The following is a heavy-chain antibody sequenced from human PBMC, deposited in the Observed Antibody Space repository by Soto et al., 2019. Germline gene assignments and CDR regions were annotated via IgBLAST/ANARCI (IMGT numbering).Heavy chain of an antibody. CDR3: ATVPLVRSIAVAGTQWFDP. CDR2: FNPNNGET. CDR1: GYTFTGYY. J-gene: IGHJ5*02. D-gene: IGHD6-19*01. Sequence: ASVKVSCKASGYTFTGYYMHWVRQAPGQGLEWMGCFNPNNGETNYAQKFQGRVTMTEDTSTDTAYMELSSLRSEDTAVYYCATVPLVRSIAVAGTQWFDPWGQGTLVTV. V-gene: IGHV1-2*02.